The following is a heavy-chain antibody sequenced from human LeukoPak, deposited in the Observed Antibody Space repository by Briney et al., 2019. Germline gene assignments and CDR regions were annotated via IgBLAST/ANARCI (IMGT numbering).Heavy chain of an antibody. V-gene: IGHV3-23*01. J-gene: IGHJ4*02. D-gene: IGHD6-13*01. CDR2: ISGSGGTT. Sequence: TGGSLRLSCAASGFTFSSYAMSWVRQAPGKGLEWVSAISGSGGTTYYADSVKGRFTISRDNSKNTLYLQMNSLRAEDTAVYYCAKAGSSWPRAAYYFDYWGQGTLVTVSS. CDR3: AKAGSSWPRAAYYFDY. CDR1: GFTFSSYA.